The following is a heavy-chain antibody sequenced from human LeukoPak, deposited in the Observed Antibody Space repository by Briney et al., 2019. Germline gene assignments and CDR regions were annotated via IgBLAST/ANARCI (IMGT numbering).Heavy chain of an antibody. CDR1: GFTFSSYW. CDR3: ARENEQYYDSSGLFDY. D-gene: IGHD3-22*01. Sequence: TGGSLRLSCAASGFTFSSYWMSWVRQAPGKGLEWVANIKQDGSEKYYVGSVKGRFTISRDNAKNSLYLQMNSLRAEDTAVYYCARENEQYYDSSGLFDYWGQGTLVTVSS. J-gene: IGHJ4*02. CDR2: IKQDGSEK. V-gene: IGHV3-7*01.